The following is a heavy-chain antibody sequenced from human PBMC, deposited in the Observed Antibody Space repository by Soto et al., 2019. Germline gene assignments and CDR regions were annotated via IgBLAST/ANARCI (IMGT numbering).Heavy chain of an antibody. CDR1: GDSISSSSYY. CDR3: AKTGPYDILTYWYFDL. D-gene: IGHD3-9*01. V-gene: IGHV4-39*01. Sequence: SETLSLTCTVSGDSISSSSYYWVWIRQPPGRGLEWIGSIFYSGTTYYNPSLKSRVTISIDTSKNQYSLKLTSVTAADTAVYYCAKTGPYDILTYWYFDLWGRGTLVTVSS. J-gene: IGHJ2*01. CDR2: IFYSGTT.